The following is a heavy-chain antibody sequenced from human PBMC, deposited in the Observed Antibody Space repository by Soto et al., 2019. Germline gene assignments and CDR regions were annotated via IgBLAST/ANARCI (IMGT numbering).Heavy chain of an antibody. CDR3: TRATGERYPGSRVFDY. J-gene: IGHJ4*02. Sequence: EVQLLVSGGKLVQPGGSLRLSCAASGFTFSGYAMTWVRQAPGKGLECVSVINARGDSMLYADSVKGRFTISRDNSKNTVYLQMNNLRAEDSAIYYCTRATGERYPGSRVFDYWGQGTPVTVSS. CDR1: GFTFSGYA. V-gene: IGHV3-23*01. CDR2: INARGDSM. D-gene: IGHD3-10*01.